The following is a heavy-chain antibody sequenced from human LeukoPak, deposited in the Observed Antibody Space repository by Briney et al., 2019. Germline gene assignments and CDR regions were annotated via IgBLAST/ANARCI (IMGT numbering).Heavy chain of an antibody. CDR2: INPNSGGT. J-gene: IGHJ4*02. Sequence: GASVKVSCKASGYTFTSYDINWVRQATGQGLEWMGWINPNSGGTNYAQKFQGWVTMTRDTSISTAYMELSRLRSDDTAVYYCATSRDCSSTSCYANFDYWGQGTLVTVSS. D-gene: IGHD2-2*01. V-gene: IGHV1-2*04. CDR3: ATSRDCSSTSCYANFDY. CDR1: GYTFTSYD.